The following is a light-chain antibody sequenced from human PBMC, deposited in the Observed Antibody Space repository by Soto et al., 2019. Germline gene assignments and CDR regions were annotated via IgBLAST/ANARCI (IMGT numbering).Light chain of an antibody. CDR1: QSISSW. CDR2: DVS. CDR3: QQCNTFWT. V-gene: IGKV1-5*01. Sequence: DVQLTQSPSTLSASVGDRVTITCRASQSISSWLAWYQQKPGKAPKLLIYDVSSLESGVPSRFSGSGSGTEFTLTISSLQPDDFATYYCQQCNTFWTFGQGAKVDNK. J-gene: IGKJ1*01.